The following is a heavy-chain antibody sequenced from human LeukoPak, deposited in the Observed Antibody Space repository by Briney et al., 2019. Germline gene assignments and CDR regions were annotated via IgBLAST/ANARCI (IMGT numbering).Heavy chain of an antibody. CDR3: ARVLGSVLDY. J-gene: IGHJ4*02. CDR2: IYSGGST. Sequence: GGSLRLSCAAPGFAVSSNYMSWVRQAPGKGLEWVSIIYSGGSTYYADSVKGRFTISRDNSKNTLSLQLNSLRAEDTAVYYCARVLGSVLDYWGQGTLVTVSS. V-gene: IGHV3-53*01. CDR1: GFAVSSNY. D-gene: IGHD3-10*01.